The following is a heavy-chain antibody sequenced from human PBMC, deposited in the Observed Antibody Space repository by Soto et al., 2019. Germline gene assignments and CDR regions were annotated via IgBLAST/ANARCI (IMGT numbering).Heavy chain of an antibody. V-gene: IGHV4-38-2*01. Sequence: SATWSLTRAVSGYSISSGCYWGWIRQAPVKGLEWIGSIYHSGSTYHNPSLKSRVTISVDTSKNKFSLKLSSVTAADTAVYYCARSSGYQEKWFDPWGQRTLVTV. D-gene: IGHD6-19*01. J-gene: IGHJ5*02. CDR1: GYSISSGCY. CDR2: IYHSGST. CDR3: ARSSGYQEKWFDP.